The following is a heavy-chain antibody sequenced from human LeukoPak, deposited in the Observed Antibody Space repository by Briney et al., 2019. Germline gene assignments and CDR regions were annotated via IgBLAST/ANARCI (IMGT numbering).Heavy chain of an antibody. CDR1: GFTFNTAW. D-gene: IGHD3-16*01. J-gene: IGHJ4*02. CDR2: IKSITDGGAT. CDR3: ATDITDF. V-gene: IGHV3-15*01. Sequence: PGGSLRLSCAASGFTFNTAWMSWVRQAPGKGLEWVGRIKSITDGGATDYAAPVKGRFTMSRDDSKDTLYLQMNSLQAEDTAVYYCATDITDFWGQGTLVTVSS.